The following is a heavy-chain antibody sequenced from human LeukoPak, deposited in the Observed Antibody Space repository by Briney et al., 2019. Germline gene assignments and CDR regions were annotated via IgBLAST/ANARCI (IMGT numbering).Heavy chain of an antibody. CDR1: GFTFSSYD. CDR3: AKGSSSGWSFDY. Sequence: GGCLRLSCAACGFTFSSYDMSWVRQAPGRGLECGSAISGRGGSTYYADCVKGRFTTSRNNSKNTLYLQMTSLRAEDTAVYYCAKGSSSGWSFDYWGQGTPVTVSS. D-gene: IGHD6-19*01. V-gene: IGHV3-23*01. CDR2: ISGRGGST. J-gene: IGHJ4*02.